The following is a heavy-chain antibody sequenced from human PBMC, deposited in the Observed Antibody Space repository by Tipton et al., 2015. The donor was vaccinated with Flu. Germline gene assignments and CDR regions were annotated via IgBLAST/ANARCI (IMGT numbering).Heavy chain of an antibody. J-gene: IGHJ3*02. CDR2: FSYSGGT. V-gene: IGHV4-59*12. CDR3: ATHCVGVCSHAFDI. D-gene: IGHD2-21*02. CDR1: GGSFASYY. Sequence: TLSLTCNVSGGSFASYYWSWIRQPPEKGLEWLGFFSYSGGTEYNPSLRSRATISVDKSKNQFSLKLSSVTAADTAVYYCATHCVGVCSHAFDISGPGTMVTVSS.